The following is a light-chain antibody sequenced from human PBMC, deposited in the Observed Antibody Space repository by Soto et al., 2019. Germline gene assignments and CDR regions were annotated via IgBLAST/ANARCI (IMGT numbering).Light chain of an antibody. CDR2: EVS. CDR1: SSDVGAYDY. V-gene: IGLV2-14*03. J-gene: IGLJ1*01. CDR3: SSYTSSSTRV. Sequence: QSVLTHPAPVSGSPGQSITISCTGTSSDVGAYDYVSWYQQHPDKAPKLMIYEVSNRPSGVSNRFSDSKSVNTATLTISGLQAEDEADYYCSSYTSSSTRVFGTGTKVTVL.